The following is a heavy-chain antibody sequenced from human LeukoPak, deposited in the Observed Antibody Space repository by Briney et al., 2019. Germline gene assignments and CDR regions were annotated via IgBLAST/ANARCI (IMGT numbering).Heavy chain of an antibody. D-gene: IGHD1-7*01. Sequence: SETLSLTCTVSGYSISSGYYWGWMRQPPGKGLEWIGHIYYTGNTNYNPSLKSRVTISVDMSKSQFSLRLTSVTTADTAVYYCARGFRNSFSDFWGQGTLVTVSS. CDR1: GYSISSGYY. CDR3: ARGFRNSFSDF. J-gene: IGHJ4*02. CDR2: IYYTGNT. V-gene: IGHV4-61*01.